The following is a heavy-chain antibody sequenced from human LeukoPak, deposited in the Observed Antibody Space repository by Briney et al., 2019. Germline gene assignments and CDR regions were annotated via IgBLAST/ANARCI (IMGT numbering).Heavy chain of an antibody. CDR2: INSDGSEG. CDR1: GFTFSGFW. J-gene: IGHJ4*02. D-gene: IGHD3-22*01. V-gene: IGHV3-7*03. Sequence: GGSLRLSCAVSGFTFSGFWMSWSRQAPGKGLEWVASINSDGSEGYYADVVKGRFTISRDNAKNSLYLQINSLRAEDTALYYCAKGQGGYYDSSGTPQDYWGQGTLVTVSS. CDR3: AKGQGGYYDSSGTPQDY.